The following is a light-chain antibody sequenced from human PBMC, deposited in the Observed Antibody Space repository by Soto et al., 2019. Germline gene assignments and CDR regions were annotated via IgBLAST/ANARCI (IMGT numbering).Light chain of an antibody. CDR1: QSVSSN. CDR3: QQYNNWPPLT. CDR2: GAS. J-gene: IGKJ4*01. V-gene: IGKV3-15*01. Sequence: EIVMTQSPATLSVSPGERATLSCRASQSVSSNLAWYQQKPGQAPRLLIYGASTRATGIPARFSGRGSGTEFTITISSLQSEDFAVYYCQQYNNWPPLTFGGGTKVEIK.